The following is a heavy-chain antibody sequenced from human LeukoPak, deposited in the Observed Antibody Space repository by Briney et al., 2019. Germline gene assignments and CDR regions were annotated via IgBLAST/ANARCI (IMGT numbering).Heavy chain of an antibody. CDR1: GFTFSSYS. J-gene: IGHJ4*02. D-gene: IGHD4-11*01. V-gene: IGHV3-21*01. Sequence: PGGSLRLSCVGSGFTFSSYSMNWVRQAPGKGLEWVSSISSSSSYIYYADSVKGRFTISRDNAKNSLYLQMNSLRAEDTAVYYCARDLGVTTGFDYWGQGTLVTVSS. CDR2: ISSSSSYI. CDR3: ARDLGVTTGFDY.